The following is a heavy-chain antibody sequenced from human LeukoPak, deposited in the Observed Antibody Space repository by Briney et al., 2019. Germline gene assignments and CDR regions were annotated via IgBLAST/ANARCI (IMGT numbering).Heavy chain of an antibody. V-gene: IGHV4-4*07. Sequence: KPSETLSLTCTVSGGSISSYFWSWIRQPAGKGLEWIGGIYTSGNTKYNPSLKSRVTMSVDTSKNQFSLKVSSVTAADTAVYYCARGGGDDFDYWGQGTLVTVSS. J-gene: IGHJ4*02. CDR2: IYTSGNT. D-gene: IGHD2-21*02. CDR1: GGSISSYF. CDR3: ARGGGDDFDY.